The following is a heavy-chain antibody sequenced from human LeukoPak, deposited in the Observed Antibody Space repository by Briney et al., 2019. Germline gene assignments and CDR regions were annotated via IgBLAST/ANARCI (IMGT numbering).Heavy chain of an antibody. V-gene: IGHV4-34*01. CDR3: ARAWWWNV. D-gene: IGHD2-8*02. CDR1: GGSFSGYY. J-gene: IGHJ6*02. CDR2: INHSGST. Sequence: SETLSLTCAVYGGSFSGYYWSWIRKPPGKGLEWIGEINHSGSTNYNPSLKSRVTISVDTSKNQFSLKLSSVTAADTAVYYCARAWWWNVWGQGTTVTVSS.